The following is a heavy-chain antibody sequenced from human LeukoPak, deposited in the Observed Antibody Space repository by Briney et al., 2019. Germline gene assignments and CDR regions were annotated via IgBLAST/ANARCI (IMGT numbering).Heavy chain of an antibody. J-gene: IGHJ5*02. D-gene: IGHD2-15*01. CDR2: ISSSSYI. CDR3: ARAQGSRYCSGGSCYSWFDP. Sequence: GGSLRLSCAASGFTFSSYSMNWVRQAPGKGLEWVSSISSSSYIYYADSVKGRFTISRDNAKNSLYLQMNSLRAEDTAVYYCARAQGSRYCSGGSCYSWFDPWGQGTLVTVSS. CDR1: GFTFSSYS. V-gene: IGHV3-21*01.